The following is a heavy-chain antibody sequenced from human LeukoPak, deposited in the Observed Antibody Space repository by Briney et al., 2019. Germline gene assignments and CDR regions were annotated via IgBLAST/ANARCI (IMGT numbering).Heavy chain of an antibody. V-gene: IGHV3-23*01. CDR1: GFTFSSYA. D-gene: IGHD1-26*01. Sequence: GGSLRLSCAASGFTFSSYAMSWVRQAPGKGLEWVSAISGSGGSTYYADSVKGRFTISRDNSKNTLYLQMNSLRAEDTAVYYCAKKLHPSGSSTCFDYWGQGTLVTVSS. J-gene: IGHJ4*02. CDR3: AKKLHPSGSSTCFDY. CDR2: ISGSGGST.